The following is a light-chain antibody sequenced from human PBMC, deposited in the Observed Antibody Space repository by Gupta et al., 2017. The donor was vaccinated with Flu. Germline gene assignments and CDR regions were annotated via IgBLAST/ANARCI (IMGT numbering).Light chain of an antibody. CDR2: GAS. CDR1: QDIRSD. CDR3: QQYENWPPGFT. V-gene: IGKV3-15*01. Sequence: VVMTQSPAILSASPGERVTLSCRASQDIRSDLVWYQQKLGQAPRLLVYGASSRSAGIPARFSGSGSGTEFTLTIDSVEAEDFARYFCQQYENWPPGFTFGQGTKLELK. J-gene: IGKJ2*01.